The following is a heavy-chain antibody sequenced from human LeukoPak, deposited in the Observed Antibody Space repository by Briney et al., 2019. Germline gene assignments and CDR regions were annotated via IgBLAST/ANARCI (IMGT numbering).Heavy chain of an antibody. V-gene: IGHV4-59*01. Sequence: SEAPSLTCTVSGGSISSYYWSWIRQPPGKGLEWIGYIYYSGSTNYNPSLKSRVTISVDTSKNQFSLKLSSVTAADTAVYYCARSGEGFFDPWGQGTLVTVSS. CDR3: ARSGEGFFDP. CDR1: GGSISSYY. CDR2: IYYSGST. J-gene: IGHJ5*02. D-gene: IGHD4-17*01.